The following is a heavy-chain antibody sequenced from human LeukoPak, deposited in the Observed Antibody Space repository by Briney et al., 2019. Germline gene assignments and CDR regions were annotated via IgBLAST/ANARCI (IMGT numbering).Heavy chain of an antibody. CDR3: ARDSDAFDI. CDR2: ISSSSSYI. V-gene: IGHV3-21*01. J-gene: IGHJ3*02. Sequence: GGSLRLSCAASGFTFSSYSMNWVRQAPGKGLEWVSSISSSSSYIYHADSVKGRFTISRDNSKNTLYLQMNSLRAEDTAVYYCARDSDAFDIWGQGTMVTVSS. CDR1: GFTFSSYS.